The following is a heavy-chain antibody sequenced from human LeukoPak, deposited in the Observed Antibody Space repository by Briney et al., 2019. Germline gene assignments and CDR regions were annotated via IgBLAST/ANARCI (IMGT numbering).Heavy chain of an antibody. CDR2: LCITGSP. CDR1: GGSISTSN. CDR3: ARGPQYCSDGSCYSYAFDI. V-gene: IGHV4-59*01. J-gene: IGHJ3*02. D-gene: IGHD2-15*01. Sequence: SETLSLTCTVSGGSISTSNWSWIRQPPPKGMELIGYLCITGSPNNNPTPTRRVTISVDTSTNQFSLYLSTVTAAGTAPAYCARGPQYCSDGSCYSYAFDIWGQGKMVTVSS.